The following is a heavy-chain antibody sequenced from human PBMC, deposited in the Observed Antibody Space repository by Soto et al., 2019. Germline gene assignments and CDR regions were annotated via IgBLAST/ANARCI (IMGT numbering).Heavy chain of an antibody. CDR2: INYSGST. J-gene: IGHJ4*02. V-gene: IGHV4-30-4*01. Sequence: QVQLQESGPGLVKPSQTLSLTCPVSGGSISSGDYYWSWIRQPPGKGLEWIGYINYSGSTYHNPSLKSRVSISVETSKNQFSLNLRSVTAADTAVYYCARERYYDSSGYPFPFDYWGQGTLVTVSS. CDR3: ARERYYDSSGYPFPFDY. D-gene: IGHD3-22*01. CDR1: GGSISSGDYY.